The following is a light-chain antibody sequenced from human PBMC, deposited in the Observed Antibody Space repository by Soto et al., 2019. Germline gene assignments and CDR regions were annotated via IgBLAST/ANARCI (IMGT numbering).Light chain of an antibody. V-gene: IGKV3-20*01. CDR2: GAS. CDR3: QHFDSSPT. J-gene: IGKJ4*01. Sequence: EIVLTQSPGTLSLSPGESATLSCRASQTVCRSYFVWYQQKPGQAPRLLIYGASARAPGIPDRFSGTGSGTESTLTISRLEPEDFAVYFCQHFDSSPTFGGGTKVEIK. CDR1: QTVCRSY.